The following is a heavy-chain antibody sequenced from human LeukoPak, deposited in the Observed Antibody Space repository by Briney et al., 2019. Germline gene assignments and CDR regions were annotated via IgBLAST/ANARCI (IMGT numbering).Heavy chain of an antibody. CDR2: ITWDGATT. Sequence: GGSLRLSCAASGFTFHDYTMHWVRQVPGKGLQWVSLITWDGATTFYADSVKGRFTISRDNSKNFLYLQMDSLRSADTALYYCVKDTAYATSWYSFGSWGQGTMVTVSS. J-gene: IGHJ4*02. D-gene: IGHD2-2*02. CDR1: GFTFHDYT. V-gene: IGHV3-43*01. CDR3: VKDTAYATSWYSFGS.